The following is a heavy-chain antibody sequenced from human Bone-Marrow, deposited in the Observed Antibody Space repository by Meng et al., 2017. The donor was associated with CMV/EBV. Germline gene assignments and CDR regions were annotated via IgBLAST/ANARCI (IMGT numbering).Heavy chain of an antibody. V-gene: IGHV4-39*01. D-gene: IGHD2-21*01. CDR1: CCSHCVRHSL. CDR2: IYSRGSS. J-gene: IGHJ4*02. CDR3: STYSGASGNCDS. Sequence: VSCCSHCVRHSLWGWLRQPPVNRLNWIGTIYSRGSSYCIPSPMSRLTISVDRSQSQLSPGLSSLSAAATAVYYCSTYSGASGNCDSWGQGTLVTVSS.